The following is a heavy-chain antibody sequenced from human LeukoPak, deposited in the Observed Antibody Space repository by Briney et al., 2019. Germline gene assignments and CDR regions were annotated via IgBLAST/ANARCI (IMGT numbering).Heavy chain of an antibody. J-gene: IGHJ4*02. CDR2: ISSSSSYT. D-gene: IGHD6-6*01. V-gene: IGHV3-11*06. CDR1: GFTFSDHH. Sequence: PGRSLRLSCAASGFTFSDHHMSWIRQAPGKGLEWVSYISSSSSYTNYADSVKGRFTISRDNAKNSLYLQMNSLRAEDTAVYYCASRGSSIGYWGQGTLVTVSS. CDR3: ASRGSSIGY.